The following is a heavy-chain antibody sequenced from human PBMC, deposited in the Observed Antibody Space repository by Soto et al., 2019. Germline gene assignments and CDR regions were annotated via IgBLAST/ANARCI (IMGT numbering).Heavy chain of an antibody. CDR3: ARSPWSAPPSLIFDY. CDR1: GYTFTSYA. Sequence: SVKVSCKASGYTFTSYAMHWVRQAPGQGLEWMGGIIPIFGTANYAQKFQGRATITADKSTSTAYMELSSLRSEDTAVYYCARSPWSAPPSLIFDYWGQGTLVTVSS. D-gene: IGHD3-3*01. J-gene: IGHJ4*02. V-gene: IGHV1-69*06. CDR2: IIPIFGTA.